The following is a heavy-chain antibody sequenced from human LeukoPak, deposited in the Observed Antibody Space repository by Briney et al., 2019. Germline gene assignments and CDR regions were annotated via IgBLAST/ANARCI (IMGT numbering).Heavy chain of an antibody. J-gene: IGHJ4*02. CDR1: GFAFSSYP. Sequence: GGSLRLSCAASGFAFSSYPMNWVRQAPGKGLEWVSYISSSSITIYYADSVKGRFTISRDNAKNSLHLQMNSLRDEDTAVYYCARWDTSHFDYWGQGTLVTVSS. D-gene: IGHD5-18*01. CDR3: ARWDTSHFDY. V-gene: IGHV3-48*02. CDR2: ISSSSITI.